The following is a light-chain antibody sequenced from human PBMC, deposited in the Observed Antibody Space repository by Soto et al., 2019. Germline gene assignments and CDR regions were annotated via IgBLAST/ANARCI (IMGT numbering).Light chain of an antibody. V-gene: IGKV1-9*01. Sequence: DIPLTQSPSFLSASVGDRVNITCRASQGIRNSLAWFQQKSGQAPNLLMYSASVLQSGVPSRFSGSGSGTEFTLTISSLQPEDFATYYCQQLTTFPLTFGGGTKVGVK. CDR1: QGIRNS. CDR2: SAS. J-gene: IGKJ4*01. CDR3: QQLTTFPLT.